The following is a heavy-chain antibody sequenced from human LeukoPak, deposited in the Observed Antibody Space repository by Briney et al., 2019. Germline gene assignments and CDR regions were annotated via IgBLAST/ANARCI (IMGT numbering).Heavy chain of an antibody. V-gene: IGHV4-4*07. Sequence: SETLSLTCTVSGGSISSYYWSWIRQPAGRGLEWIGRIYTSGSTNYNPSLKSRVTMSVDTSKNQFSLKLSSVTAADTAVYYCARVGTVTPRYYYYYYMDVWGKGTTVTVSS. J-gene: IGHJ6*03. CDR3: ARVGTVTPRYYYYYYMDV. D-gene: IGHD4-11*01. CDR1: GGSISSYY. CDR2: IYTSGST.